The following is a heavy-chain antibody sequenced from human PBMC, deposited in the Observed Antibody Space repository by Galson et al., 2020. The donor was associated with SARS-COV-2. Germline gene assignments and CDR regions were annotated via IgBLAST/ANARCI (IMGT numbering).Heavy chain of an antibody. CDR2: VLYTGTT. D-gene: IGHD3-3*01. CDR3: ARRVDTVAWFY. CDR1: GGTIRTRSHH. J-gene: IGHJ4*01. V-gene: IGHV4-39*01. Sequence: SETLSLTCSVTGGTIRTRSHHWGCIRPPPGKGLEWIASVLYTGTTAYNSSLNSRVTVSVDTSENQFSLKMTAVTAADAAIYYCARRVDTVAWFYWGQGGLVTVSS.